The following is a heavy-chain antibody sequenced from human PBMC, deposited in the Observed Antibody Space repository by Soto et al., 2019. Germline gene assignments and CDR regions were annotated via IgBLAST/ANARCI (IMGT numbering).Heavy chain of an antibody. V-gene: IGHV3-30*18. CDR2: ISYDGSNK. CDR3: AKDLPWFDP. J-gene: IGHJ5*02. CDR1: GFTFSSYG. Sequence: GGSLRLSCAASGFTFSSYGMHWVRQAPGKGLEWVAVISYDGSNKYYADSVKGRFTISRDNSKNTLYPQMNSLRAEDTAVYYCAKDLPWFDPWGQGTLVTVSS.